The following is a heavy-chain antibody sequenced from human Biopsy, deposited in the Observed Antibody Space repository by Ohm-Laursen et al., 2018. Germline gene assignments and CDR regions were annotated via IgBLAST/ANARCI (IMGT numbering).Heavy chain of an antibody. CDR1: GFSFSDFY. CDR2: IYSDGNT. V-gene: IGHV3-53*01. J-gene: IGHJ5*02. D-gene: IGHD3-3*01. Sequence: SLRLSCAAAGFSFSDFYMGWIRQAPGKGLQWVSLIYSDGNTYYADSVKGRFTISRDIPRNTLYLQMNSLRAEDTAVYYCARGPGKLWSGYYTWGQGSLVSVSS. CDR3: ARGPGKLWSGYYT.